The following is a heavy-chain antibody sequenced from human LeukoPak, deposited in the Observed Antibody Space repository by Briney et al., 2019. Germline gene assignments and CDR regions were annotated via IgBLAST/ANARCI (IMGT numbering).Heavy chain of an antibody. V-gene: IGHV3-23*01. J-gene: IGHJ4*02. CDR2: ISGSGGTT. Sequence: PGGSLRLSCAASGFIFSNYWMSWVRQAPGKGLEWVSGISGSGGTTYYADSVKGRFTISRDNSKNSLSLQVSSLRAEDTAVYYCAKTNGYYSDWGQGTLVTVSS. D-gene: IGHD3-22*01. CDR1: GFIFSNYW. CDR3: AKTNGYYSD.